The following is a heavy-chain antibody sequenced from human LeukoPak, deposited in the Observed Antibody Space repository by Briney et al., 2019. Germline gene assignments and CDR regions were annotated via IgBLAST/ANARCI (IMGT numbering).Heavy chain of an antibody. D-gene: IGHD3-16*02. V-gene: IGHV1-8*03. J-gene: IGHJ3*02. CDR3: ARGSLDDAFDS. CDR2: MKPNSGKT. CDR1: GYTLTSYD. Sequence: GASLRVFCKPSGYTLTSYDINWVRQTTRQGLEWMGWMKPNSGKTGYVQNLQSRVTISRNTSICTACMELSSLRSEDKAVYYSARGSLDDAFDSWGQETMVTVSA.